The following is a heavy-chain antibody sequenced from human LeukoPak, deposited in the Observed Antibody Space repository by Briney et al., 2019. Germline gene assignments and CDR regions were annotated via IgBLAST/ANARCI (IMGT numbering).Heavy chain of an antibody. D-gene: IGHD5-18*01. CDR3: ARDLSGIAGYTYGRGIDY. CDR1: AFTFSNYW. Sequence: GGSLRPSCAASAFTFSNYWMSWVRQAPGKGLEWVANIKQDGSEKNYVDSVKGRFTISRDNAKNSLNLQMNSLRAEDTAVYYCARDLSGIAGYTYGRGIDYWGQGTLVTVSS. J-gene: IGHJ4*02. V-gene: IGHV3-7*01. CDR2: IKQDGSEK.